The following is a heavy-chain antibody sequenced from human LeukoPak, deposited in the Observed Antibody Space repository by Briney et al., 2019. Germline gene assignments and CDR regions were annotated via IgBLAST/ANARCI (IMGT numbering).Heavy chain of an antibody. V-gene: IGHV3-23*01. CDR2: ISGSGGST. D-gene: IGHD3-9*01. Sequence: GGTLRLSCAASGFTFSSYAMSWVRQAPGKGLEWVSAISGSGGSTYYADSVKGRFTISRDNSKNTLYLQMNSLRAEDTAVYYCASNSRYILTGYYKKDYWGQGTLVTVSS. CDR3: ASNSRYILTGYYKKDY. J-gene: IGHJ4*02. CDR1: GFTFSSYA.